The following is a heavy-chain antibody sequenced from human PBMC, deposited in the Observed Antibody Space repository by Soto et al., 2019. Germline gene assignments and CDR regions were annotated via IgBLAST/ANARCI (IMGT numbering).Heavy chain of an antibody. D-gene: IGHD6-13*01. Sequence: QVQLVQSGAEVKKPGASVKVSRKASGYTFTSYGISWVRQAPGQGLEWMGWISAYNGNTNYAQKLQGRVTMTTDTSTSTADMELRSLRYDDTAVYYCARYPRQQLVDSYYYYDMDVWGQGTTVTVSS. CDR2: ISAYNGNT. J-gene: IGHJ6*02. V-gene: IGHV1-18*01. CDR1: GYTFTSYG. CDR3: ARYPRQQLVDSYYYYDMDV.